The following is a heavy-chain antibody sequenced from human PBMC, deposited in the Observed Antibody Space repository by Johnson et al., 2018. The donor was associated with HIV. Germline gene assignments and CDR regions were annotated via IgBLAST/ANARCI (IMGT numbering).Heavy chain of an antibody. CDR3: ARPVSIGWELEDDAFDI. CDR2: INWNGGST. D-gene: IGHD3-10*01. Sequence: VQLVESGGGLVQPGGSLKLSCAASRFTVSSNYMTWVRQAPGKGLEWVSGINWNGGSTGYADSVKGRFTISRDNAKNSLYLQMNSLRVEDTALYYCARPVSIGWELEDDAFDIWGQGTMVTVSS. V-gene: IGHV3-20*04. CDR1: RFTVSSNY. J-gene: IGHJ3*02.